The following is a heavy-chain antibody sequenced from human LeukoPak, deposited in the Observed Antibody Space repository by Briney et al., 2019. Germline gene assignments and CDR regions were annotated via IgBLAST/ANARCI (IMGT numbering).Heavy chain of an antibody. Sequence: GGSLRLSCAASEFTFSNAWMSWVRQAPGKGLEWVGRIKSKTDGGTTDYAAPVKGRFTISRDDSKNTLYLQMNSLKTEDTAVYYCTTVSYYDILTGSYNGYYFDYWGQGTLVTVSS. V-gene: IGHV3-15*01. CDR2: IKSKTDGGTT. CDR3: TTVSYYDILTGSYNGYYFDY. J-gene: IGHJ4*02. CDR1: EFTFSNAW. D-gene: IGHD3-9*01.